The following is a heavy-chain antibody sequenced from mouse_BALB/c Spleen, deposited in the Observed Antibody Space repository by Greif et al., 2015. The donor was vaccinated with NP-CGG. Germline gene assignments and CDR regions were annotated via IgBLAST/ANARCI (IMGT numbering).Heavy chain of an antibody. CDR3: ARRTGTEAMDH. Sequence: QLQESGPELVKPGASVKISCKASGYTFTDYYINWVKQKPGQGLEWIGWIYPGSGNTKYNEKFKGKATLTVDTSSSTAYMQLSSLTSEDTAVYFCARRTGTEAMDHWGQGTSVTVSS. D-gene: IGHD4-1*01. CDR1: GYTFTDYY. J-gene: IGHJ4*01. V-gene: IGHV1-84*02. CDR2: IYPGSGNT.